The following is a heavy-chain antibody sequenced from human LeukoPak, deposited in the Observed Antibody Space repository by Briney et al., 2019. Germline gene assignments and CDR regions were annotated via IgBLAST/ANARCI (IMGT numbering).Heavy chain of an antibody. CDR1: GFTFSTYW. Sequence: AGTLRLSCAASGFTFSTYWMHWVHHAPGKGLVWVSRINTDGSSTTYADSVKGRFTISRDNAKNTLYLQMNSLRAEDTALYYCARDPWEGFDHWGQGTPVTVSS. V-gene: IGHV3-74*01. CDR3: ARDPWEGFDH. D-gene: IGHD1-26*01. CDR2: INTDGSST. J-gene: IGHJ4*02.